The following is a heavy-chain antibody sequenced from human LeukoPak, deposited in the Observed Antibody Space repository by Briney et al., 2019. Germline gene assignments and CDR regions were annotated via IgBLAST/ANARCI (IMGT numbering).Heavy chain of an antibody. V-gene: IGHV3-23*01. CDR1: GFTFSSYA. CDR3: AKDNNGSGRTPRYFDY. J-gene: IGHJ4*02. CDR2: ISGSGGST. D-gene: IGHD3-10*01. Sequence: PGGSLRLSCAASGFTFSSYAMSWVRQAPGKGLEWVSAISGSGGSTYYADSVKGRFTISRDNSKNTLYLQMNSLRAEDTAVYYCAKDNNGSGRTPRYFDYWGQGTLVTVSS.